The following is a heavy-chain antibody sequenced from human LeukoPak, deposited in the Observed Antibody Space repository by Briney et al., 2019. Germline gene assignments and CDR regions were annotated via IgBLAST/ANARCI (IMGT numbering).Heavy chain of an antibody. CDR3: ARVPKPGKQYWYFDL. D-gene: IGHD3-10*01. CDR1: GGSISSYY. V-gene: IGHV4-59*01. J-gene: IGHJ2*01. Sequence: SETLSLTCTVSGGSISSYYWSWIRQPPGKGLEWIVYIYYSGSTNYNPSLKSRVTISVDTSKNQFSLKLSSVTAADTAVYYCARVPKPGKQYWYFDLWGRGTLVTVSS. CDR2: IYYSGST.